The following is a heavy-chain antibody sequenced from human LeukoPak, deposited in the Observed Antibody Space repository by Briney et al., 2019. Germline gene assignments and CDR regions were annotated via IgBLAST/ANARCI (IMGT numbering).Heavy chain of an antibody. J-gene: IGHJ6*04. V-gene: IGHV3-21*01. D-gene: IGHD2-15*01. CDR1: GFTFSSYS. CDR2: ISSSSSYI. Sequence: GGSLRLSCAASGFTFSSYSMNWVRQAPGKGLEWVSSISSSSSYIYYADPVKGRFIISRDNAKNSLYLQMNSLRAEDTAVYYCARGDCSGGSCYYYYYGMDVWGKGTTVTVSS. CDR3: ARGDCSGGSCYYYYYGMDV.